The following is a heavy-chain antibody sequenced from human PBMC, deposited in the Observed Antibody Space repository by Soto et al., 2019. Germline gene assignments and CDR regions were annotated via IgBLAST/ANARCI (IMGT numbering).Heavy chain of an antibody. CDR1: GFTFRTYG. J-gene: IGHJ4*02. Sequence: GGSLRLSCTASGFTFRTYGMHWVRQTPGKGLEWVSVISFDGSNQDYLDSVKGRFIISRDNSRNTMYLQMNSLRAEDTGVYYCAKEKGRSGKTFSSSTFDYWGQGAPVTVSS. CDR2: ISFDGSNQ. CDR3: AKEKGRSGKTFSSSTFDY. V-gene: IGHV3-30*18. D-gene: IGHD1-1*01.